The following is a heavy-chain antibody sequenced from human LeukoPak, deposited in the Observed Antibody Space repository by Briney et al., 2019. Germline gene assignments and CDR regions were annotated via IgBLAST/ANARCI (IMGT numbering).Heavy chain of an antibody. Sequence: GGSLRLSCAASGFTFSSYSMNWVRQAPGKGLEWVSSISSSSSYIYYADSVKGRFTISRDNAKNSLYLQMNSLRAEDTAVYYCARVMKPKELLSAFDIRGQGTMVTVSS. CDR1: GFTFSSYS. CDR2: ISSSSSYI. D-gene: IGHD1-26*01. CDR3: ARVMKPKELLSAFDI. J-gene: IGHJ3*02. V-gene: IGHV3-21*01.